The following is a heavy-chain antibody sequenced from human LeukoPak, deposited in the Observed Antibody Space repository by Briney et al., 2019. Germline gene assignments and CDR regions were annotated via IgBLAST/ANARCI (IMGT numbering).Heavy chain of an antibody. CDR2: ISAYNGNT. Sequence: ASVKVSCKASGYTFTRYGISWVRQAPGQGLEWMGWISAYNGNTNYAQKLQGRVTMTTDTSTSTAYMELRSLRSDDTAVYYCARNHYDFWSGVNIWFDPWGQGTLVTVSS. J-gene: IGHJ5*02. CDR1: GYTFTRYG. D-gene: IGHD3-3*01. V-gene: IGHV1-18*01. CDR3: ARNHYDFWSGVNIWFDP.